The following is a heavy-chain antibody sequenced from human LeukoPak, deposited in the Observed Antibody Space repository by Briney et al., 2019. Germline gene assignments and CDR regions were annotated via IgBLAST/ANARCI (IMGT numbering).Heavy chain of an antibody. J-gene: IGHJ6*03. V-gene: IGHV1-2*02. CDR1: GYTFTGYY. CDR2: INPNSGGT. D-gene: IGHD3-10*01. Sequence: WASVKVSCKASGYTFTGYYMHWVRQAPGQGLEWMGWINPNSGGTNYAQKFQGRVTMTRDTSISTAYMELSRLRSDDTAVYYCARVIRGSGSYQHRYYYYYYMDVWGKGTTVTVSS. CDR3: ARVIRGSGSYQHRYYYYYYMDV.